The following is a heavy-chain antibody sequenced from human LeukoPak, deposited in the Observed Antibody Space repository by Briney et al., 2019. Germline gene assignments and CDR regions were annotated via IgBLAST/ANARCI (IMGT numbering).Heavy chain of an antibody. J-gene: IGHJ4*02. CDR2: ISGSGSST. D-gene: IGHD3-3*01. V-gene: IGHV3-23*01. Sequence: GGSLRLSCAASGFTFSTYVMIWVRQAPGKGLEWVSAISGSGSSTYYADSVKGRFTISRDNSKNTLYLQMTSLRAEDTAIYYCARDRNDFWSGYKDDYWGQGTLVTVSS. CDR3: ARDRNDFWSGYKDDY. CDR1: GFTFSTYV.